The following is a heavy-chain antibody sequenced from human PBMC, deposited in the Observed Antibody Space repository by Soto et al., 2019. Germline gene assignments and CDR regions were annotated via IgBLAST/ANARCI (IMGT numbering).Heavy chain of an antibody. CDR3: ARDDATYCGGDCYRYFYYGMAV. V-gene: IGHV1-69*13. CDR2: ILPMLPTA. Sequence: VEVFFRASWGPFRNHAISLVRQAPGQGLEWSGGILPMLPTADYAQRFQGRVTITADDSTTTVYMELSGLRSEDTAMYYCARDDATYCGGDCYRYFYYGMAVWGKGTKVTVSS. J-gene: IGHJ6*04. D-gene: IGHD2-21*02. CDR1: WGPFRNHA.